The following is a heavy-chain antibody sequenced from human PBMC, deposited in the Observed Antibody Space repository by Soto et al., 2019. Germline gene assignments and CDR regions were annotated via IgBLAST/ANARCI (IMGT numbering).Heavy chain of an antibody. D-gene: IGHD2-15*01. CDR2: IGGGGGDT. J-gene: IGHJ4*02. V-gene: IGHV3-23*01. Sequence: EVQLLESGGGLVQPGGSLRLSCAASEFTFSTYPMNWVRQAPGKGLEWVSTIGGGGGDTYYADSVKGRFTISRDNSKNTLHLQMNSLRAEDTAVYYCASSGYCSGGLCLDFEYRGEGTLVTVSS. CDR1: EFTFSTYP. CDR3: ASSGYCSGGLCLDFEY.